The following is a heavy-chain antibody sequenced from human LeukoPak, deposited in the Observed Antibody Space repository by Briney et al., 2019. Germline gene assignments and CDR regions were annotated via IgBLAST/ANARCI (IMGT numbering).Heavy chain of an antibody. CDR1: GLIFGSRW. V-gene: IGHV3-7*01. CDR2: IKRDGSGE. J-gene: IGHJ4*02. Sequence: GGSLRLSCAASGLIFGSRWMSWLRQAPGKGLEWVANIKRDGSGEYYLDSVKGRFTISRDNAKNSLYLQMNSLRAEDTAVYYCASLLGDKTIFDFWGQGTLVTVSS. CDR3: ASLLGDKTIFDF. D-gene: IGHD1-26*01.